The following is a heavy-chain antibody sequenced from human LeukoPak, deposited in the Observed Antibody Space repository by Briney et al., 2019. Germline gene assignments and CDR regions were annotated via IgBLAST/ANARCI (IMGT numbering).Heavy chain of an antibody. Sequence: GGALEISCKGSGYSFTCYWLGWVRQMPGKGLEGRGILYPGYSETRYRPSFQGQVTISAYKSTSTAYLQWCSLKASDTGMYYCARHSSDYGDSPLYAYMDVWGKGTTVTVSS. CDR3: ARHSSDYGDSPLYAYMDV. J-gene: IGHJ6*03. V-gene: IGHV5-51*01. CDR2: LYPGYSET. CDR1: GYSFTCYW. D-gene: IGHD4-17*01.